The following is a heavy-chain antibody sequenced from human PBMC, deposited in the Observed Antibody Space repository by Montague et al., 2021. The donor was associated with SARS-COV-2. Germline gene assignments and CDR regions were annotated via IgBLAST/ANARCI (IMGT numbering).Heavy chain of an antibody. J-gene: IGHJ6*02. V-gene: IGHV4-59*01. D-gene: IGHD3-10*01. CDR1: NTSISSYY. CDR2: AQNTGTT. CDR3: AGQGGNFYGSGSSGLYYYGMDV. Sequence: SETRSLTCTVSNTSISSYYWSWIRQPPGKGLEWIGYAQNTGTTNXNPSLKSRVTISVDISKKQISLTLKSTNAADTAVYYCAGQGGNFYGSGSSGLYYYGMDVWGQGTTVTVSS.